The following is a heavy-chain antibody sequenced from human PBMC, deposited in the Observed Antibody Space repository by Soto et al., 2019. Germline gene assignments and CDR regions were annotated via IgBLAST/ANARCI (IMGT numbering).Heavy chain of an antibody. J-gene: IGHJ3*02. CDR2: INPNSGGT. D-gene: IGHD3-16*01. Sequence: QVQLVQSGAEVKKPGASVKVSCKAYGYTFTGYYMHWVRQAPGQGLEWMGWINPNSGGTNYAQKFQGRVTMTRDTSISTAYMELSRLRSDDTAVYYCARGPGDYDYVWGNLIDAFDIWGQGTMVTVSS. V-gene: IGHV1-2*02. CDR3: ARGPGDYDYVWGNLIDAFDI. CDR1: GYTFTGYY.